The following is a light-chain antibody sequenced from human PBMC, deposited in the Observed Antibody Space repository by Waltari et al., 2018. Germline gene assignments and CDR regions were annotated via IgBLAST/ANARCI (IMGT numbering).Light chain of an antibody. J-gene: IGLJ3*02. CDR1: SSDIGSYY. CDR3: ATWDGSLTAWV. V-gene: IGLV1-47*02. CDR2: DNH. Sequence: QSVLTQPPSASGTPGQTVTIFCSGSSSDIGSYYVYWYQQLPGTAPKILIFDNHQRPSGVPDRFSASKSGTSASLAISGRRSEDEADYFCATWDGSLTAWVFGGGTKVTVL.